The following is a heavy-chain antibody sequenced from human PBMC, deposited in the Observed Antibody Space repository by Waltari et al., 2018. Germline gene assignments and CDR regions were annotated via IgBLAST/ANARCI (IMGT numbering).Heavy chain of an antibody. D-gene: IGHD3-9*01. CDR1: GFTFSHSW. CDR2: INPDGSST. Sequence: EVQLVESGGGLLQPGGSLRLSCRASGFTFSHSWMQWVRQPPGKGLVWVSRINPDGSSTSYADSVKGRFTISRDNAKNTLYMQMNSLRAEDTAVYYCTTDLTGYSDYWGQGTLVTVSS. CDR3: TTDLTGYSDY. J-gene: IGHJ4*02. V-gene: IGHV3-74*01.